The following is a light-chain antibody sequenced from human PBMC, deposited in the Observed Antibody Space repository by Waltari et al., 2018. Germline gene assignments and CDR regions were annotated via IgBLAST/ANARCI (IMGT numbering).Light chain of an antibody. J-gene: IGKJ5*01. CDR3: QQNGASAIT. V-gene: IGKV3-20*01. Sequence: EIVLTQSPGTLSLSPGERATLSCRASQSVLSYYLAWYQQKPDQAPRLLIYGASSRTTGIPDRFSGSGSGTDFTLTISRLEPEDVAVYYCQQNGASAITFGQGTRLEIK. CDR2: GAS. CDR1: QSVLSYY.